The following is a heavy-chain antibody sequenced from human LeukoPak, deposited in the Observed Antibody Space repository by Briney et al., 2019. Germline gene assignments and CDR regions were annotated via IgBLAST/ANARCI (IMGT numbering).Heavy chain of an antibody. J-gene: IGHJ3*02. V-gene: IGHV3-53*01. Sequence: GGSLRLSCAASGFTVSSNYMSWVRQAPGKGLEWVSVIYSGGSTYYADSVKGRFTISRDSSKNTLYLQMNSLRAEDTAVYYCARDQGGYYDSSGYHAFDIWGQGTMVTVSS. D-gene: IGHD3-22*01. CDR2: IYSGGST. CDR3: ARDQGGYYDSSGYHAFDI. CDR1: GFTVSSNY.